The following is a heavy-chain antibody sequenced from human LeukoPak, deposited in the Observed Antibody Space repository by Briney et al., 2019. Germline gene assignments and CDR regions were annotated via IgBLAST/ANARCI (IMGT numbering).Heavy chain of an antibody. CDR3: ARFYYDSSGYVSFDY. J-gene: IGHJ4*02. D-gene: IGHD3-22*01. CDR1: GGSISSSSYY. Sequence: SETLSLTCTVSGGSISSSSYYWGWIRQPPGKGLEWIGSIYYSGSTYYNPSLKSRVTISVDTSKNQFSLKLSSVTAADTAVYYCARFYYDSSGYVSFDYWGQGTLVTVSS. CDR2: IYYSGST. V-gene: IGHV4-39*01.